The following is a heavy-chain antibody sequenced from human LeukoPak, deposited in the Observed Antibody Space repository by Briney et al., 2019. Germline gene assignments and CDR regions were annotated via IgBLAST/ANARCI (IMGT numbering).Heavy chain of an antibody. Sequence: PSETLSLTCTVSGSSISGPYYWGWIRQPPGKGLEWIGSIYYSGSTYYNPSLKSRVTISVDTSKNQFSLKLSSVTAEDTAVYYCAKAGLEWTAMVTSRFDYWGQGTLVTVSS. D-gene: IGHD5-18*01. CDR2: IYYSGST. V-gene: IGHV4-38-2*02. J-gene: IGHJ4*02. CDR1: GSSISGPYY. CDR3: AKAGLEWTAMVTSRFDY.